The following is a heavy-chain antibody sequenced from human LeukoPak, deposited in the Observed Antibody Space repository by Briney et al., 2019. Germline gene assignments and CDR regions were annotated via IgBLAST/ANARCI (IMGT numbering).Heavy chain of an antibody. CDR3: ATSVAGTGVWSDAFDI. CDR1: GYTLTELS. Sequence: ASVKVSSKVSGYTLTELSMHWVRQAPGKGLEWMGGFDPEDGETIYAQKFQGRVTMTEDTSTDTAYMELSSLRSEDTAVYYCATSVAGTGVWSDAFDIWGQGTMVTVSS. CDR2: FDPEDGET. V-gene: IGHV1-24*01. D-gene: IGHD6-19*01. J-gene: IGHJ3*02.